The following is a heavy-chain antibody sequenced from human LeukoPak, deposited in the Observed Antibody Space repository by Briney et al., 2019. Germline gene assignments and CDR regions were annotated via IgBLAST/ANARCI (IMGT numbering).Heavy chain of an antibody. Sequence: ASVKVSCKASGYTFTSYGISWVRQAPGQGLEWMGWINAYNGNTNYAQKLQGRVTMTTDTSTSTAYMELRSLRSDDTAVYYCARVSATYGSSTPETHFDYWGQGTLVTVSS. CDR3: ARVSATYGSSTPETHFDY. D-gene: IGHD6-6*01. CDR1: GYTFTSYG. V-gene: IGHV1-18*01. CDR2: INAYNGNT. J-gene: IGHJ4*02.